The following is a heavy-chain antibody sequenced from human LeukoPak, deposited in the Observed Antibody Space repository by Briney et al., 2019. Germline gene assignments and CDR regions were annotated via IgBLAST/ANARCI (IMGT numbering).Heavy chain of an antibody. V-gene: IGHV4-59*01. CDR3: ARVQQQLLPFDY. CDR2: IYYSGST. J-gene: IGHJ4*02. D-gene: IGHD6-13*01. CDR1: GGPISSNY. Sequence: SETLSLTCSVSGGPISSNYWRWIRQPPGKGLEWIRNIYYSGSTNYNPSLKSRVTISVDTSKNQFSLKLSSVTAADTAVYYCARVQQQLLPFDYWGQGILVTVSS.